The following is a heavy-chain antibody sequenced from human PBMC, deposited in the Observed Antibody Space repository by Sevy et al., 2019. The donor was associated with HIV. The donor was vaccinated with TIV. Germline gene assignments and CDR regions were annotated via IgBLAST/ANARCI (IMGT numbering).Heavy chain of an antibody. V-gene: IGHV3-49*04. CDR2: MRSKPFAGTT. CDR1: GFTLGDYA. J-gene: IGHJ4*02. CDR3: IRGRLLGYTAMVPDY. D-gene: IGHD5-18*01. Sequence: GGSLRLSCTTSGFTLGDYAMNWVRQAPGKGLEWVGVMRSKPFAGTTEYAASVKGRFTISTDDSEASDNLQMNSLRTEDTGVYYCIRGRLLGYTAMVPDYWGQGTLVTVSS.